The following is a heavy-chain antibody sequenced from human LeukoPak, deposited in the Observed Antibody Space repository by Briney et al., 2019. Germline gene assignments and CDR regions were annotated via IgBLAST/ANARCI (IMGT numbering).Heavy chain of an antibody. Sequence: ASVKVSCKASGYTFTSYYMHWVRQAPGQGLEWMGIINPSGGSTSYAQKFQGRVTMTRDTSTSTVYMELSSLRSEDTAVYYCASSGCSSTSCPLSGPYYYYGMDVWGQGTTVTVSS. CDR1: GYTFTSYY. V-gene: IGHV1-46*01. J-gene: IGHJ6*02. CDR3: ASSGCSSTSCPLSGPYYYYGMDV. CDR2: INPSGGST. D-gene: IGHD2-2*01.